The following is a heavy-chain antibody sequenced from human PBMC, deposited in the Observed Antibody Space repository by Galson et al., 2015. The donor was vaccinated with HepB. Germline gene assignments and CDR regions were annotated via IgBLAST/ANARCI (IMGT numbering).Heavy chain of an antibody. D-gene: IGHD3-10*01. Sequence: SLRLCRAASGVTLSTSAKHCGRQAAGLGVVWLSRISSSTIYADSVKGRFTISRDNAKNTLYLQMNSLRVEDTAVYYCAREGAGGALDSWGQGTLVTVSS. V-gene: IGHV3-74*01. J-gene: IGHJ4*02. CDR3: AREGAGGALDS. CDR2: ISSST. CDR1: GVTLSTSA.